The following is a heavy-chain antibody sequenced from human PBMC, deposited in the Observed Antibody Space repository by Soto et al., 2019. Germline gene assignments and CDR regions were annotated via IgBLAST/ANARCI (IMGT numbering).Heavy chain of an antibody. D-gene: IGHD6-19*01. CDR2: IYPGDSDT. V-gene: IGHV5-51*01. CDR3: ARHFSGWLQGTFDS. CDR1: GYSFTNYW. Sequence: GGSLKISCKGSGYSFTNYWIGWVRHMPGKGLEWMGIIYPGDSDTRYSPYLQGQVTISADKSINTAYLQWSSLKASDTAMYYCARHFSGWLQGTFDSWGQVTLVTVSS. J-gene: IGHJ4*02.